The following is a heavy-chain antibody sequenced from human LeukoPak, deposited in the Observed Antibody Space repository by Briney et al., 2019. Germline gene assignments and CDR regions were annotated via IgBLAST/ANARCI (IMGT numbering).Heavy chain of an antibody. J-gene: IGHJ4*02. CDR1: GFTFSSYA. CDR3: AKAATASQRGYFDY. V-gene: IGHV3-30-3*01. Sequence: PGGSLRLSCAASGFTFSSYAMHWVRQAPGKGLEWVAVISYDGSNKYYADSVKGRFTISRDNSKNTLYLQMNSLRAEDTAVYYCAKAATASQRGYFDYWGQGTLVTVSS. CDR2: ISYDGSNK. D-gene: IGHD5-18*01.